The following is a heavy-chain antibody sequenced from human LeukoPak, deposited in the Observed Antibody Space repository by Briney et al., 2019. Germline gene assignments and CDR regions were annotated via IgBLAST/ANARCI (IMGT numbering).Heavy chain of an antibody. D-gene: IGHD2-15*01. J-gene: IGHJ4*02. CDR3: ARVGCSGGSCHSADKFDY. CDR2: IKQDGSEK. CDR1: GFTFSSYW. V-gene: IGHV3-7*01. Sequence: PGGSLRLSCAASGFTFSSYWMSWVRQAPGKGLEWVANIKQDGSEKYYVDSVKGRFTISRDNAKNSLYLQMNSLRAEDTAVYYCARVGCSGGSCHSADKFDYWGQGTLVTVSS.